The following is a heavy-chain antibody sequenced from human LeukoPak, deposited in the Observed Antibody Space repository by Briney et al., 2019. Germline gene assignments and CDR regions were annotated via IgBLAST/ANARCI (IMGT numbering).Heavy chain of an antibody. CDR3: ARSPGYCSSTSCCVPH. V-gene: IGHV3-48*01. Sequence: GGSLRLSCAASGFTFSSYSMNWVRQAPGKGLERVSYISSSSSTIYYADSMKGRFTISRDNAKNSLYLQMNSLRAEDTAVYYCARSPGYCSSTSCCVPHWGQGTLVTVSS. D-gene: IGHD2-2*01. CDR2: ISSSSSTI. J-gene: IGHJ4*02. CDR1: GFTFSSYS.